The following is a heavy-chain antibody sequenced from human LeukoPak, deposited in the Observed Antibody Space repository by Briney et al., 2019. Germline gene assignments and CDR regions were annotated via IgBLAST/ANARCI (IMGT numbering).Heavy chain of an antibody. J-gene: IGHJ4*02. CDR1: GFTFISYA. CDR3: ARGRWLQARGPSFDY. Sequence: PGGSLRLSCAASGFTFISYAMHWVRQAPGKGLEWVAVISYDGSNKYYADSVKGRFTISRDNSKNTLYLQMNSLRAEDTAVYYCARGRWLQARGPSFDYWGQGTLVTVSS. V-gene: IGHV3-30-3*01. CDR2: ISYDGSNK. D-gene: IGHD5-24*01.